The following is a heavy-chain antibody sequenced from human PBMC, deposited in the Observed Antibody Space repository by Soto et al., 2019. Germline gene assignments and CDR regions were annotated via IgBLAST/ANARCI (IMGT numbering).Heavy chain of an antibody. CDR1: GGSISSGDYY. CDR3: ARVSFLAATVYYFDY. CDR2: IYYSGST. D-gene: IGHD6-25*01. J-gene: IGHJ4*02. Sequence: QVQLQESGPGLVKPSQTLSLTCTVSGGSISSGDYYWSWIRQPPGKGLEWIGYIYYSGSTYYNPSLKSRVTISIDTSKNQFSLKLSSVTAADTAVYYCARVSFLAATVYYFDYWGQGTLVTVSS. V-gene: IGHV4-30-4*01.